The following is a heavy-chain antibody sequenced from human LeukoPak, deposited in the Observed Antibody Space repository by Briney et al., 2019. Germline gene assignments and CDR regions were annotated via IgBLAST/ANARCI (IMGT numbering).Heavy chain of an antibody. D-gene: IGHD1-26*01. CDR3: ARATWDPNYYYYMDV. V-gene: IGHV3-21*01. J-gene: IGHJ6*03. CDR2: ISSSSSYI. CDR1: GFTFSSYS. Sequence: GGSLRLSCAASGFTFSSYSMNWVRQAPGKRLEWVSSISSSSSYIYYADSVKGRFTISRDNAKNSLYLQMNSLRAEDTAVYFCARATWDPNYYYYMDVWGKGTTVTISS.